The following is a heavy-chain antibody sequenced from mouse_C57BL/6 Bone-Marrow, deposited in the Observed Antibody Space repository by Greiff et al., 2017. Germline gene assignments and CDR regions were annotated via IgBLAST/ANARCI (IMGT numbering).Heavy chain of an antibody. CDR2: ILPSIGRT. D-gene: IGHD1-1*01. CDR1: DSEVFPIAY. J-gene: IGHJ4*01. CDR3: ARPVVVATPYYAMDY. Sequence: QVQLQQSGSELRRPGSSVKLSCKDFDSEVFPIAYMSWVRQKPGHGFEWIGGILPSIGRTIYGEKFEDKATLDADTLSNTAYLELNSLTSEDSAIYYCARPVVVATPYYAMDYWGQGTSVTVSS. V-gene: IGHV15-2*01.